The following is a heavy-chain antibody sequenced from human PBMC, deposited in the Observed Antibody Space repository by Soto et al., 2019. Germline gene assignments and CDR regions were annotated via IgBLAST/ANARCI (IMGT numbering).Heavy chain of an antibody. CDR1: GFTFSSYA. Sequence: QVQLVESGGGVVQPGRSLRLSCAASGFTFSSYAMHWVRQAPGKGLEWVGFIWYDGSNTLYAESVKGRFTISRDNSKNTVYLQINALRAEDTAVYYCARDFSMVIVAPGYWGQGTLVTVSS. D-gene: IGHD5-12*01. V-gene: IGHV3-33*01. CDR2: IWYDGSNT. J-gene: IGHJ4*02. CDR3: ARDFSMVIVAPGY.